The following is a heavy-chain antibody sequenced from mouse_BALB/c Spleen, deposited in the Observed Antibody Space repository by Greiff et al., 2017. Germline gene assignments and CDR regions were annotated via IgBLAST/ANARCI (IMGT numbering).Heavy chain of an antibody. V-gene: IGHV1S81*02. CDR3: TRLGLHYAMDY. CDR1: GYTFTSYY. Sequence: QVHVKQSGAELVKPGASVKLSCKASGYTFTSYYMYWVKQRPGQGLEWIGEINPSNGGTNFNEKFKSKATLTVDKSSSTAYMQLSSLTSEDSAVYYCTRLGLHYAMDYWGQGTSVTVSS. CDR2: INPSNGGT. J-gene: IGHJ4*01. D-gene: IGHD2-2*01.